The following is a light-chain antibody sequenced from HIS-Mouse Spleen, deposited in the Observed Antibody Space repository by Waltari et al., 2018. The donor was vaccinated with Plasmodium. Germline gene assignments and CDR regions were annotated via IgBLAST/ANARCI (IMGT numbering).Light chain of an antibody. CDR2: LNSDGSH. V-gene: IGLV4-69*01. J-gene: IGLJ2*01. CDR1: SGHSSYA. CDR3: QTWGTGIGV. Sequence: QLVLTQSPSASASLGASVKLTCTLSSGHSSYAIAWHPQQPEKGPRYLMKLNSDGSHSKGDGIPVRSSGSSSGAERYLTISSLQSEDEADYYCQTWGTGIGVFGGGTKLTVL.